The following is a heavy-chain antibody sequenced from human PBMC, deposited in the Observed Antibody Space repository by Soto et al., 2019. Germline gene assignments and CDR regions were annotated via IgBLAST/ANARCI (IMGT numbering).Heavy chain of an antibody. V-gene: IGHV1-18*01. CDR3: ARSGLGSDRGSFDY. J-gene: IGHJ4*02. CDR1: GYTFTSYG. D-gene: IGHD1-26*01. CDR2: ISAYNGNT. Sequence: QVQRVQSGAEVKKPGASVKVSCKASGYTFTSYGISWVRQAPGQGLEWMGWISAYNGNTNYAQKLQGRVTMTTDTTTSTANMELGSLGSVETAVDYWARSGLGSDRGSFDYWGQGTLVTVSS.